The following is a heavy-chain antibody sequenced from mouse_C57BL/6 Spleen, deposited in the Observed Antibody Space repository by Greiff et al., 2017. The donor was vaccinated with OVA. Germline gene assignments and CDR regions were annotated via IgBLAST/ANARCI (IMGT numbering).Heavy chain of an antibody. CDR3: ARDRYDYAYFDY. Sequence: EVKLMESGGGLVKPGGSLKLSCAASGFTFSSYAMSWVRQTPEKRLEWVATISDGGSYTYYPDNVKGRFTISRDNAKNNLYLQMSHLKSEDTAMYYCARDRYDYAYFDYWGQGTTLTVSS. CDR2: ISDGGSYT. V-gene: IGHV5-4*01. J-gene: IGHJ2*01. D-gene: IGHD2-4*01. CDR1: GFTFSSYA.